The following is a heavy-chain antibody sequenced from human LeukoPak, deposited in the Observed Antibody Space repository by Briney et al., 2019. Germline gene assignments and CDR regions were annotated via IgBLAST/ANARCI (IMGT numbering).Heavy chain of an antibody. CDR2: TYYSGST. CDR1: GGSISSGDYY. D-gene: IGHD3-22*01. V-gene: IGHV4-30-4*01. Sequence: SETLSLTCTVSGGSISSGDYYWSWIRQPPGKGLEWIGYTYYSGSTYYNPSLKSRATISVHTSKNQFSLKLTSVTAADTAVYYCARPYYYDSRIDPWGQGTLVTVSS. CDR3: ARPYYYDSRIDP. J-gene: IGHJ5*02.